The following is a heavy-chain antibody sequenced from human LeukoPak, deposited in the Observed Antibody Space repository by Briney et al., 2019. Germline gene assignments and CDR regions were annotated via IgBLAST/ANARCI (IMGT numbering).Heavy chain of an antibody. CDR2: IIPIFGTA. CDR3: ARSIAAAGQSYYYYYMDV. Sequence: GASVKVSCKASGGTFSSYAISWVRQAPGQGLEWMGRIIPIFGTANYAQKFQGRVTITTDESTSTAYMELSSLRSEDTAVYYCARSIAAAGQSYYYYYMDVWGKGTTVTVSS. D-gene: IGHD6-13*01. V-gene: IGHV1-69*05. CDR1: GGTFSSYA. J-gene: IGHJ6*03.